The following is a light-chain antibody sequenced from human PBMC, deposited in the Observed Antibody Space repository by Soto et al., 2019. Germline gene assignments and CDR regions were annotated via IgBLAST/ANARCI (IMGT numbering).Light chain of an antibody. CDR3: QQYEKWPPTT. J-gene: IGKJ1*01. CDR1: QSVGSK. Sequence: EILMTQSPATLAASPGERATLSCRASQSVGSKLAWYQQKPGQPPRLVMFEASIRATGVPARFSGGGSGTEFTLTISSLQSEDFALYYCQQYEKWPPTTFGQGTTVAIK. CDR2: EAS. V-gene: IGKV3-15*01.